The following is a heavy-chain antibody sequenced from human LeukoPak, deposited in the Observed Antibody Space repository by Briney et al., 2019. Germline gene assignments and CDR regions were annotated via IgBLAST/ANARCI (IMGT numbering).Heavy chain of an antibody. J-gene: IGHJ6*03. D-gene: IGHD3-10*01. CDR1: GGSISSGGYY. Sequence: SQTLSLTCTVSGGSISSGGYYWSWIRQPPGKGLEWIGYIYHSGSTYYNPSLKSRVTISVDRSKNQFSLKLSSVTAADTAVYYCARDSPEPGGSGKGMRYYYYMDVWGKGTTVTVSS. CDR2: IYHSGST. V-gene: IGHV4-30-2*01. CDR3: ARDSPEPGGSGKGMRYYYYMDV.